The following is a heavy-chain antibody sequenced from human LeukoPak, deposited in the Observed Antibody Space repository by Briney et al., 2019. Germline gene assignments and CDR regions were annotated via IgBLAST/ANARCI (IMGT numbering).Heavy chain of an antibody. CDR2: IYTSGST. D-gene: IGHD3-22*01. Sequence: PSETLSLTCTVSGGSISSYYWSWIRQPAGKGLEWIGRIYTSGSTNYNPSLKGRVTMSVDTSKNQFSLKLSSVTAADTAVYYCAREQGILYYDSSGYSMGYCYMDVWGKGTTVTISS. V-gene: IGHV4-4*07. J-gene: IGHJ6*03. CDR1: GGSISSYY. CDR3: AREQGILYYDSSGYSMGYCYMDV.